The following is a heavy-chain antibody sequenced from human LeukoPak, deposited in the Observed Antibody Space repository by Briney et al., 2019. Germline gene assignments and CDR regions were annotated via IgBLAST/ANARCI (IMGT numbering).Heavy chain of an antibody. CDR1: GGSISSGSYY. Sequence: SETLSLTCTASGGSISSGSYYWSWIRQPAGKGLEWIGRIYTSGSTNYNPSLKSRVTISVDTSKNQFSLKLSSVTAADTAVYYCARAPHCSSTSCYIPLDAFDIWGQGTMVTVSS. J-gene: IGHJ3*02. D-gene: IGHD2-2*02. V-gene: IGHV4-61*02. CDR2: IYTSGST. CDR3: ARAPHCSSTSCYIPLDAFDI.